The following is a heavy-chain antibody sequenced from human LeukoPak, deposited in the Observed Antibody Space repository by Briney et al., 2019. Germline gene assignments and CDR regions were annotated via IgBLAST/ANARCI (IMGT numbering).Heavy chain of an antibody. CDR3: ARGGTVTKQRLDY. V-gene: IGHV4-61*02. CDR1: GGSISSGSYY. Sequence: SQTLSLTCTVSGGSISSGSYYWSWIRQPAGKGLEWIGRIYTSGSTNYNPSLKSRVTISVDTSKNQFSLKLSSVTAADTAVYYCARGGTVTKQRLDYWGQGTLVTVSS. CDR2: IYTSGST. J-gene: IGHJ4*02. D-gene: IGHD4-17*01.